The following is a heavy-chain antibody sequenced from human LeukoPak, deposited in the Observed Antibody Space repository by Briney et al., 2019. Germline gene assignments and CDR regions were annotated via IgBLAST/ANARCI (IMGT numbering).Heavy chain of an antibody. CDR3: ARVWLDDSSGYYDY. CDR2: INPNSGGT. J-gene: IGHJ4*02. CDR1: GYTFTGYY. D-gene: IGHD3-22*01. V-gene: IGHV1-2*02. Sequence: ASVKVSCKASGYTFTGYYMHWVRQAPGQGLEWMGWINPNSGGTNYAQKFQGRVTMTRDTSISTAYMELNRLRSDDTAVYYCARVWLDDSSGYYDYWGQGTLVTVSS.